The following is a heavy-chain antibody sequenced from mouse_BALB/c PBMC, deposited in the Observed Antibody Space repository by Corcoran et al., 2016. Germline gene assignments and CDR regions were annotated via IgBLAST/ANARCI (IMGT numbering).Heavy chain of an antibody. V-gene: IGHV1-9*01. D-gene: IGHD2-2*01. CDR3: ARLVYAMDY. CDR1: GYTFSSYW. J-gene: IGHJ4*01. Sequence: QVQLQQSGAELMKPGASVKISCKATGYTFSSYWLEWVKQRPGHGLEWIGEILPGSGSTNYNEKFKGKAPFTADTSSNTASMQLSSLTSEDSAVYYCARLVYAMDYWGQGTSVTVSS. CDR2: ILPGSGST.